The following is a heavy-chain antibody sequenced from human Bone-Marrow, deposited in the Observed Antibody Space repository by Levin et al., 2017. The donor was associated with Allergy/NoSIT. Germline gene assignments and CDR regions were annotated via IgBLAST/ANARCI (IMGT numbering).Heavy chain of an antibody. CDR3: ARVSGSGYDNRGYFDS. V-gene: IGHV4-59*01. Sequence: SQTLSLTCSVSGGSISTYYWSWVRQPPGKGLEWIGYVFYTGSTNYNPSLKSRGSISVDSSKNQFSLRLSSVTAADTAFYYCARVSGSGYDNRGYFDSWGQGTLVTVSS. CDR2: VFYTGST. CDR1: GGSISTYY. J-gene: IGHJ4*02. D-gene: IGHD5-12*01.